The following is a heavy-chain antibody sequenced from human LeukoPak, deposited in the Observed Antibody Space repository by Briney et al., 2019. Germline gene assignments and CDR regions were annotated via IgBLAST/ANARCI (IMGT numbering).Heavy chain of an antibody. Sequence: GGSLRLSCAASGFTFSSYAMSWVRQAPGKGLEWVSAISGSGGSTYYADSVKGRFTISRDNSKNTLYLQMNSLRAEDTAVYYFGKDLVKGSIGWYASFAYWAREPWSPSPQ. CDR3: GKDLVKGSIGWYASFAY. J-gene: IGHJ4*02. CDR2: ISGSGGST. CDR1: GFTFSSYA. V-gene: IGHV3-23*01. D-gene: IGHD6-19*01.